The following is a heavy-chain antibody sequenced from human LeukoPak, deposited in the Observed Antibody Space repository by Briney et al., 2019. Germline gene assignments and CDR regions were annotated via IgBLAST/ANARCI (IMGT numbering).Heavy chain of an antibody. D-gene: IGHD2-21*01. CDR2: INPNSGGT. Sequence: ASVKVSCKASGYTFTGYYMHWVRQAPGQGLEWMGWINPNSGGTNYAQKFQGRVTMTRDTSISTAYMELSRLRSDDTAVYYCAREWVIAPYYYYGMDVWGQGTTVTVSS. J-gene: IGHJ6*02. V-gene: IGHV1-2*02. CDR1: GYTFTGYY. CDR3: AREWVIAPYYYYGMDV.